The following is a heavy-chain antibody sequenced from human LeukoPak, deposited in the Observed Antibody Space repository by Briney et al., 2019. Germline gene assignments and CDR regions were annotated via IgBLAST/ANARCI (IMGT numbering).Heavy chain of an antibody. CDR2: IIPIFGTA. J-gene: IGHJ4*02. V-gene: IGHV1-69*05. CDR3: ARYHDGFDY. D-gene: IGHD1-1*01. CDR1: GGTFSSYA. Sequence: GSSVKVSCKASGGTFSSYAISWVRQAPGQGLEWMGGIIPIFGTANYAQKFQGRVTMTRNTSISTAYMELSSLRSEDTAVYYCARYHDGFDYWGQGTLVTVSS.